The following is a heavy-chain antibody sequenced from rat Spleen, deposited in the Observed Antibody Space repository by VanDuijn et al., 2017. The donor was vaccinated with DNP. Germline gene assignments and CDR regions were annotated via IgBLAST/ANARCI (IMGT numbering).Heavy chain of an antibody. V-gene: IGHV5-46*01. CDR2: ISSSGGST. CDR1: GFTFSSFP. D-gene: IGHD1-2*01. J-gene: IGHJ4*01. Sequence: EVQLVESGGGLVQPGRSMKLSCAASGFTFSSFPMAWVRQAPTKGLEWVATISSSGGSTYYRDYVKDRFTISRENAKSTLYLQMKSLRAEDKATYYCTRVFPLSLAAISLMGAWGQGVAVTVSS. CDR3: TRVFPLSLAAISLMGA.